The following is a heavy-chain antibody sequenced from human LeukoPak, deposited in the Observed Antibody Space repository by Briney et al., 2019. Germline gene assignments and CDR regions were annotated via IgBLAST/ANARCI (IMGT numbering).Heavy chain of an antibody. CDR2: ISGSGGST. J-gene: IGHJ4*02. CDR3: AKLPKWTYFDY. CDR1: GFTFSSYA. D-gene: IGHD1-26*01. Sequence: GGSLRLSCPASGFTFSSYALSGVRKAPGRGLEWVSAISGSGGSTYYADSVKGRFTISRDNSKNTLYLQMNSLRAEDTAVYYCAKLPKWTYFDYWGQGTLVTVSS. V-gene: IGHV3-23*01.